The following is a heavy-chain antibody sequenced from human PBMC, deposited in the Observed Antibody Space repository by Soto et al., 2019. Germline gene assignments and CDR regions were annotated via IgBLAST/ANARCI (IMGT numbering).Heavy chain of an antibody. CDR2: IGGRGNSA. D-gene: IGHD5-12*01. CDR1: VFICTNYA. V-gene: IGHV3-23*01. CDR3: VREGRGSFDF. J-gene: IGHJ3*01. Sequence: GPLRLSCAASVFICTNYAMNWVRQAPGKGLEWVSVIGGRGNSAYYADSVQGRFTISRDNSKNTLSLQMSSLTADDTAIYYCVREGRGSFDFWGRGTMVTVPS.